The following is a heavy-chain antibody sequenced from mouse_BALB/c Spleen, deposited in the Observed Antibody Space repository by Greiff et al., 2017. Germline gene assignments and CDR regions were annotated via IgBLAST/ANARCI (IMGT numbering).Heavy chain of an antibody. V-gene: IGHV5-6-5*01. D-gene: IGHD1-1*01. CDR3: AREGLYYGYWYFDV. Sequence: EVQLVESGGGLVKPGGSLKLSCAASGFTFSSYAMSWVRQTPEKRLEWVASISSGGSTYYPDSVKGRFTISRDNARNILYLQMSSLRSEDTAMYYCAREGLYYGYWYFDVWGAGTTVTVSS. CDR2: ISSGGST. J-gene: IGHJ1*01. CDR1: GFTFSSYA.